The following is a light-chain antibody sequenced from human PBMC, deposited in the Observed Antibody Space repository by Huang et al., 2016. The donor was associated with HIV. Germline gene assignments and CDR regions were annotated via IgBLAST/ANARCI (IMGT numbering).Light chain of an antibody. V-gene: IGKV1-6*01. Sequence: AIQMTQSPSSLTASLGDTVTISCRASQGSRNDLDWYQQRPGEAPRLLIYSASTLQNGVPSRFKGSGSGTHFTLTISALQPEDFATYYCLQDYNYPYTFGQGTMLTI. CDR3: LQDYNYPYT. J-gene: IGKJ2*01. CDR2: SAS. CDR1: QGSRND.